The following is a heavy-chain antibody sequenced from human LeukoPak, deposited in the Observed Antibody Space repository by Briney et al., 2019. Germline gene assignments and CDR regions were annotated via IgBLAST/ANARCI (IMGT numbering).Heavy chain of an antibody. D-gene: IGHD6-13*01. J-gene: IGHJ4*02. Sequence: GGSLRLSCAASGFTFSSSAMNWVCQVPGKGLEWVSASGTAGDTYYADSVKGRFTISRDDSKNTLYLQMTSLRAEDTAVYYCAKKTPGTYPFDYWGQGTLVTVSP. V-gene: IGHV3-23*01. CDR3: AKKTPGTYPFDY. CDR2: SGTAGDT. CDR1: GFTFSSSA.